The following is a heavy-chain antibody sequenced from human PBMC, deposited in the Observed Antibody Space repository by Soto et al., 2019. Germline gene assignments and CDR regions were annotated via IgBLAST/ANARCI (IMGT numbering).Heavy chain of an antibody. V-gene: IGHV4-59*01. Sequence: SETLSLTCTVSGGSISSYYWSWIRQPPGKGLEWIGYIYYSGSTNYNPSLKSRVTISVDTSKNQFSLKLSSVTAADTAVYYCARATDYGDYVWDNAFEIWGQETVVT. D-gene: IGHD4-17*01. CDR1: GGSISSYY. CDR2: IYYSGST. CDR3: ARATDYGDYVWDNAFEI. J-gene: IGHJ3*02.